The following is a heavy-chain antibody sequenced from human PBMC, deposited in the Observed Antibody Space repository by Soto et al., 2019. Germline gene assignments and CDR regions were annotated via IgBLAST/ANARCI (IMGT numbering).Heavy chain of an antibody. D-gene: IGHD6-6*01. V-gene: IGHV3-23*01. Sequence: GGSLRLSCVGSGFNFRDFGMNWVRQPPGKGLEWVSSVGYNGENTYYADSVKGRFSISRDNSKSTLYLQMNSLRVEDTALYFCAKRVPYTDSSTKFDSWGQGTLVTVSS. CDR1: GFNFRDFG. CDR3: AKRVPYTDSSTKFDS. J-gene: IGHJ4*02. CDR2: VGYNGENT.